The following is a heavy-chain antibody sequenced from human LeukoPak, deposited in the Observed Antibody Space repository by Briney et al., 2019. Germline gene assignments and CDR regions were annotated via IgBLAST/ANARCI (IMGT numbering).Heavy chain of an antibody. D-gene: IGHD6-13*01. CDR1: GFTFSDYY. CDR3: ASRSWTYYFDY. J-gene: IGHJ4*02. Sequence: GGSLRLSCAASGFTFSDYYMSWIRQAPGKGLEWVSYISSSGSTIYYADSVKGRFTISRDNAKNSLYLQMNSLRAEDTAVYYCASRSWTYYFDYWGQGTLVTASS. V-gene: IGHV3-11*01. CDR2: ISSSGSTI.